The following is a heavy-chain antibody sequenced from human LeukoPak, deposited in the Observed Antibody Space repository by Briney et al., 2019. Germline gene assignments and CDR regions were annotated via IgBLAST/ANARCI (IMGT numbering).Heavy chain of an antibody. CDR3: ARGAALWLQLLN. V-gene: IGHV3-74*01. Sequence: GGSLRLSCAASGFTFSSYWMHWVRQAPGKGLVWVSRINSDGSSTSYADSVKGRFTISRDNSKNTLYLQMNSLRAEDTAVYYCARGAALWLQLLNWGQGTLVTVSS. CDR1: GFTFSSYW. CDR2: INSDGSST. D-gene: IGHD5-24*01. J-gene: IGHJ4*02.